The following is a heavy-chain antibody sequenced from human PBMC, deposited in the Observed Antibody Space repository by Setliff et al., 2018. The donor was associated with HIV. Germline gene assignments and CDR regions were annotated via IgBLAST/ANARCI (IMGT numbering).Heavy chain of an antibody. J-gene: IGHJ5*02. Sequence: SETLSLTCTVSGGSISSSSYYWGWIRQPPGKGLEWIGTIYYSGSTYYNPSLKSRVTIFVDTSKNQFPLKLSSVTAADAAVYYCASRVYYYDSSGYLREEGFDPWGQGTLVTVSS. CDR1: GGSISSSSYY. CDR3: ASRVYYYDSSGYLREEGFDP. V-gene: IGHV4-39*01. D-gene: IGHD3-22*01. CDR2: IYYSGST.